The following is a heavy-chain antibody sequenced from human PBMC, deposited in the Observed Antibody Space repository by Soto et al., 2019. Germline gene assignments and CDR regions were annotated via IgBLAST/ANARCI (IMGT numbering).Heavy chain of an antibody. CDR1: GFTFDDYG. Sequence: GGSLRLSCAASGFTFDDYGMSWVRQAPGKGLEWVSGINWNGGSTGYADSVKGRFTISRDNAKNSLYLQMNSLRAEDTTLYHCARVRACSSTSCYRPDDAFDIWGQGTMVTVSS. J-gene: IGHJ3*02. CDR2: INWNGGST. CDR3: ARVRACSSTSCYRPDDAFDI. D-gene: IGHD2-2*02. V-gene: IGHV3-20*01.